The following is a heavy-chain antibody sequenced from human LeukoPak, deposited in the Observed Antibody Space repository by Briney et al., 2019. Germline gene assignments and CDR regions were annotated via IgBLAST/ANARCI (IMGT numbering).Heavy chain of an antibody. Sequence: GGSLRLSCVASGFTFSSYAMNWVRQAPGKGLEWVSYISNRRSSIDYADSVRGRFTISRDNAKNSLYLQMNSLRAEDTAVYYCARGTPAAEELDWFDPWGQGTLVTVSS. CDR2: ISNRRSSI. D-gene: IGHD6-13*01. V-gene: IGHV3-48*04. J-gene: IGHJ5*02. CDR3: ARGTPAAEELDWFDP. CDR1: GFTFSSYA.